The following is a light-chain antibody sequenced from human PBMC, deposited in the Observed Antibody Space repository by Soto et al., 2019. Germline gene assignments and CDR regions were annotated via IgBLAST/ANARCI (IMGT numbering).Light chain of an antibody. Sequence: ESVLTQSPGTLSLSPGERATLSCRASQSVSSSFLAWYQLKPGQAPRLLIYGASSRATGIPDRFSGSGSGTDLTLTVSRLEREDFAVYYCRQYDSSPWAFGQGTKVEIK. CDR1: QSVSSSF. CDR3: RQYDSSPWA. V-gene: IGKV3-20*01. J-gene: IGKJ1*01. CDR2: GAS.